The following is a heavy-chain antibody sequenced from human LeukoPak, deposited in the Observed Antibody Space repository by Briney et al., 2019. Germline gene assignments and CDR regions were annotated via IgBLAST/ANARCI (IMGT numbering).Heavy chain of an antibody. V-gene: IGHV4-31*03. CDR3: AASSGVTLGRF. D-gene: IGHD3-16*01. CDR2: IYYTGVT. CDR1: GGSISSGTHY. J-gene: IGHJ4*02. Sequence: SETLSLTCTVSGGSISSGTHYYNWIRQHPGMGLEWIGYIYYTGVTSYNPSLKSRVTMSVDTSMNQVSLKLSSLTAADTAVYYCAASSGVTLGRFWGQGTLVTVSS.